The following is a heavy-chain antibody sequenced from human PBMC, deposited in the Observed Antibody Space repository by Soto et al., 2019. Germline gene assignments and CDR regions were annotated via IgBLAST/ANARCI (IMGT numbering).Heavy chain of an antibody. CDR3: ARVGSDFWSGYYPYYYYYLDV. CDR2: INHSGST. D-gene: IGHD3-3*01. Sequence: SETLSLTCAVYGGSFSGYYWSWIRQPPGKGLEWIGEINHSGSTNYNPSLKSRVTISVDTSKNQFSLKLSSVTAADTAVYYCARVGSDFWSGYYPYYYYYLDVWGKGTTVTVSS. J-gene: IGHJ6*03. V-gene: IGHV4-34*01. CDR1: GGSFSGYY.